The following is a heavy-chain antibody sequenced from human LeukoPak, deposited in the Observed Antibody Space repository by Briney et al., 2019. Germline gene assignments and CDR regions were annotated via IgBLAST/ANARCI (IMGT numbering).Heavy chain of an antibody. V-gene: IGHV3-23*01. D-gene: IGHD3-3*01. CDR1: GFTFSSYA. CDR2: ISGSGGST. J-gene: IGHJ4*02. CDR3: AKANYDFWSTYYSGYYFDY. Sequence: GGSLRLSCAASGFTFSSYAMSWVRQAPGKGLEWVSAISGSGGSTYYADSVKGRFTISRDNSKNTLYLQMSSLRADDTAVYYCAKANYDFWSTYYSGYYFDYWGQGTLVTVSS.